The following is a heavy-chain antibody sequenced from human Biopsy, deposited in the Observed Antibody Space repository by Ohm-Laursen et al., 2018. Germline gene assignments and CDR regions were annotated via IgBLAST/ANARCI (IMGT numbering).Heavy chain of an antibody. J-gene: IGHJ6*02. CDR3: ARATNSTGWPYYYFYGMDV. CDR2: ISYSGST. D-gene: IGHD2/OR15-2a*01. V-gene: IGHV4-59*01. CDR1: VRLIRRDY. Sequence: TLSLLHTVSVRLIRRDYSRWTPQTPAKGLEWIGYISYSGSTNYNPSLKSRVTISVDTSKNQFSLRLNSVTAADTAVYYCARATNSTGWPYYYFYGMDVWGQGTTVTVSS.